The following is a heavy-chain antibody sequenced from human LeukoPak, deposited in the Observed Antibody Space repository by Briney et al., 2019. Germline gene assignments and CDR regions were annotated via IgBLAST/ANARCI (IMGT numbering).Heavy chain of an antibody. V-gene: IGHV3-48*04. Sequence: GGSLRLSCTGSGYSFSSHSMTWVRQAPGKGLEWISHTSSSTSAIYYADSVKGRFTISRDNAKNSLYLQMNSLRAEDTAVYYCARGKTGYYGMDVWGQGTTVTVSS. J-gene: IGHJ6*02. D-gene: IGHD3-9*01. CDR3: ARGKTGYYGMDV. CDR1: GYSFSSHS. CDR2: TSSSTSAI.